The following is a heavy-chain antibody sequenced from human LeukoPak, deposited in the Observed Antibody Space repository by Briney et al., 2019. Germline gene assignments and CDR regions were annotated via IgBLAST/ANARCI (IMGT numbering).Heavy chain of an antibody. D-gene: IGHD3-9*01. Sequence: SETLSLTCTVSGGSISSSSYYWGWIRQPPGKGLEWIGSIYYSGSTYYNPSLKSRVTISLDTSKNQFSLKLSSVTAADTAVYYCSRHPAKGYDILTGYHPRGYFDYWGQGTLVTVSS. CDR1: GGSISSSSYY. V-gene: IGHV4-39*01. CDR2: IYYSGST. CDR3: SRHPAKGYDILTGYHPRGYFDY. J-gene: IGHJ4*02.